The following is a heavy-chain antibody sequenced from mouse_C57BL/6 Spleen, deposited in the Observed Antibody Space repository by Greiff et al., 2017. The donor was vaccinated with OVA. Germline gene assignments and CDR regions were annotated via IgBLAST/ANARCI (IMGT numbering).Heavy chain of an antibody. Sequence: QVQLQQSGAELVKPGASVKISCKASGYAFSSYWMNWVKQRPGKGLEWIGQIYPGDGDTNYNGKFKGKATLTADKSSSTAYMQLSSLTSEDSAVYFCARGGYGSYWYFDVWGTGTTVTVSS. CDR1: GYAFSSYW. D-gene: IGHD1-1*01. CDR2: IYPGDGDT. J-gene: IGHJ1*03. V-gene: IGHV1-80*01. CDR3: ARGGYGSYWYFDV.